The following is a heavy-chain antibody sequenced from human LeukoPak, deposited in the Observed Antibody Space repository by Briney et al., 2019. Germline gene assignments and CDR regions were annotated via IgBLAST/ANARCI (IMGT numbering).Heavy chain of an antibody. D-gene: IGHD6-13*01. CDR1: GYTFSSYD. CDR3: ARGSTFTDD. V-gene: IGHV1-8*01. J-gene: IGHJ4*02. CDR2: MNPNKGIT. Sequence: ASVKVSCKASGYTFSSYDINWVRQATGQGLEWMGWMNPNKGITGLAQKFQGRVTLTRNTSINTAYMELSSLRYEDTAVYYCARGSTFTDDWGQGTLVTVSS.